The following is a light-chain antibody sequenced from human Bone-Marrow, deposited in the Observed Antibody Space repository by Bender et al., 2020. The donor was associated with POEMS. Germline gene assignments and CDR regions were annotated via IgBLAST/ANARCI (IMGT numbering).Light chain of an antibody. CDR2: SSH. J-gene: IGLJ3*02. V-gene: IGLV1-44*01. Sequence: QSVLTQPPSASGTPGQRVTISCSGGSSNIGAHAVNWYQHLPRGAPQLLINSSHRRPSEVPDRFPGSRSGTSASLAISGLQSEDEADYYCAVWDDSLNGWVFGGGTKLTVL. CDR3: AVWDDSLNGWV. CDR1: SSNIGAHA.